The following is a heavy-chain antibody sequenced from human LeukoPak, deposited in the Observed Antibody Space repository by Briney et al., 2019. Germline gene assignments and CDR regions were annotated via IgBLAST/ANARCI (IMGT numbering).Heavy chain of an antibody. CDR3: ATGRDGYNYVNY. D-gene: IGHD5-24*01. J-gene: IGHJ4*02. V-gene: IGHV3-21*01. CDR1: GFTFSSYS. CDR2: ISSSSSYI. Sequence: AGGSLRLSCAASGFTFSSYSMKWVRQAPGKGLEWVSSISSSSSYIYYADSVKGRFTISRDNAKNSLYLQMNSLRDEDTAVYYCATGRDGYNYVNYWGQGTLVTVSS.